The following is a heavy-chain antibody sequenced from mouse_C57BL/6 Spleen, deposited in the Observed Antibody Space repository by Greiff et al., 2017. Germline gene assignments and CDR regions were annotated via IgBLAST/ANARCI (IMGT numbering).Heavy chain of an antibody. V-gene: IGHV1-15*01. CDR1: GYTFTDYE. CDR3: TRSNCDNYAMDY. Sequence: QVQLQQSGAELVRPGASVTLSCKASGYTFTDYEMHWVKQTPVHGLEWIGAIDPETGGTAYNQKFKGKAILTADKSSSTAYMELRSLTSEESAVYYCTRSNCDNYAMDYWGQGTSVTFSS. D-gene: IGHD4-1*02. CDR2: IDPETGGT. J-gene: IGHJ4*01.